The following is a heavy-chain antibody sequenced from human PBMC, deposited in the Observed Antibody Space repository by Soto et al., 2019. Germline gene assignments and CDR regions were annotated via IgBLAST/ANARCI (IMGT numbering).Heavy chain of an antibody. CDR2: IIPILGLA. D-gene: IGHD3-22*01. J-gene: IGHJ4*02. CDR1: GGTFRIYT. CDR3: AKEYSYDSSGYQE. V-gene: IGHV1-69*08. Sequence: QVQLVQSGAEVKKRGSSVKVSCKASGGTFRIYTITWVRQAPGQGLEWMGRIIPILGLATYAQKFQGRVTITADKSTSTAYMELNSLRSYDTAVYYCAKEYSYDSSGYQEWGQGALVTVCS.